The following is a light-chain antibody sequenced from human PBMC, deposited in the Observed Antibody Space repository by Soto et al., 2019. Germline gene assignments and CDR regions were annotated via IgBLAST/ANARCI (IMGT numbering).Light chain of an antibody. Sequence: DIQVTQSPSSLSASVGDRVTTTCRASQTIVTWLAWYQQKPGKAPKLLIYDASSLESGVPSRFSGSGSGTEFTLTISSLQPDDFATYYCQQYNSYSITFGQGTRLEIK. V-gene: IGKV1-5*01. CDR1: QTIVTW. CDR3: QQYNSYSIT. CDR2: DAS. J-gene: IGKJ5*01.